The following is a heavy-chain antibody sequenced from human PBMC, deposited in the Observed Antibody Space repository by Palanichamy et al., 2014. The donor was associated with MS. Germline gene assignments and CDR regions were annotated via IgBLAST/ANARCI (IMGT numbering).Heavy chain of an antibody. V-gene: IGHV3-30*03. CDR1: GFTFSNYA. CDR3: ARDDG. J-gene: IGHJ4*02. Sequence: QVQLVESGEAWSSLGRSLRLSCAASGFTFSNYAMHWVRQAPGKGLEWVALISYDGSDKYYVDSVKGRFTISRDNSKNTLYLQMNSLRPEDTAVYYCARDDGWGQGTLVTVSS. CDR2: ISYDGSDK.